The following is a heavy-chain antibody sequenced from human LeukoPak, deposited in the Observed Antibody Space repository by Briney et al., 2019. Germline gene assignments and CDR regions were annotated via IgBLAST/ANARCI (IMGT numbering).Heavy chain of an antibody. CDR2: ISHSGRTI. Sequence: GGSLRLSCAASGFTFSNYELNWVRQAPGKGLEWVSYISHSGRTIYYADSVKGRFTISRDNAKNSLYLQMNSLRAEDTAVYYCARGVGSSWPGWFDPWGQGTLVTVSS. J-gene: IGHJ5*02. CDR1: GFTFSNYE. CDR3: ARGVGSSWPGWFDP. D-gene: IGHD6-13*01. V-gene: IGHV3-48*03.